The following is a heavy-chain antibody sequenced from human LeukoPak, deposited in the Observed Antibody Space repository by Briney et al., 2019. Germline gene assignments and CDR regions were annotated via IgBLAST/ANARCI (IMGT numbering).Heavy chain of an antibody. CDR1: GASLSSGTYY. V-gene: IGHV4-61*02. CDR3: ARSIWYYYGSGSYYTEYYYYYYMDV. J-gene: IGHJ6*03. CDR2: TYTSGAT. Sequence: SQTLSLTSTVAGASLSSGTYYWNRIRHPAGKGLEWIGRTYTSGATNKNPSLKRPVPISVDTSKNQFSLKLSSVTAADTAVYYCARSIWYYYGSGSYYTEYYYYYYMDVWGKGTTVTISS. D-gene: IGHD3-10*01.